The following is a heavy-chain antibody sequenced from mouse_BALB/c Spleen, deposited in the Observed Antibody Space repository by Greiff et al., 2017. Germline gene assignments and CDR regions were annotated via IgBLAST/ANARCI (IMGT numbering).Heavy chain of an antibody. Sequence: EVKLVESGGGLVKPGGSLKLSCAASGFTFSSYAMSWVRQSPEKRLEWVAEISSGGSYTYYPDTVTGRFTISRDNAKNTLYLEMSSLRSEDTAMYYCARADYDEGVYAMDYWGQGTSVTVSS. CDR1: GFTFSSYA. D-gene: IGHD2-4*01. CDR2: ISSGGSYT. CDR3: ARADYDEGVYAMDY. J-gene: IGHJ4*01. V-gene: IGHV5-9-4*01.